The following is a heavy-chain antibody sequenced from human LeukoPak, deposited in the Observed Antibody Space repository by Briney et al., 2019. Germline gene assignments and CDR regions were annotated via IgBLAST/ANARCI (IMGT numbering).Heavy chain of an antibody. D-gene: IGHD6-19*01. CDR3: VRVGHTSGWDFDY. V-gene: IGHV1-2*02. J-gene: IGHJ4*02. Sequence: ASVTVSCKASGYTFTGHYIHWVRQAPGQGLEWMGFINPNSGGTNYAQKFQGRVTMTRDTSISTAYMELSRLTSDDTAVYYCVRVGHTSGWDFDYWGQGTLVTVS. CDR1: GYTFTGHY. CDR2: INPNSGGT.